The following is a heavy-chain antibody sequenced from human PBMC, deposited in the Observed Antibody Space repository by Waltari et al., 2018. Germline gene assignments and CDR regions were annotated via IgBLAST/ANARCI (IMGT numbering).Heavy chain of an antibody. D-gene: IGHD1-1*01. CDR2: IYTSGST. V-gene: IGHV4-4*07. CDR1: GGSISSYY. Sequence: QVQLQESGPGLVKPSETLSLTCTVSGGSISSYYWSWIRPPAGKGLEWIGRIYTSGSTNYNPSLKSRVTMSVDTSKNQFSLKLSSVTAANTAVYYCARGGTGSSPSYYYYYMDVWGKGTTVTISS. CDR3: ARGGTGSSPSYYYYYMDV. J-gene: IGHJ6*03.